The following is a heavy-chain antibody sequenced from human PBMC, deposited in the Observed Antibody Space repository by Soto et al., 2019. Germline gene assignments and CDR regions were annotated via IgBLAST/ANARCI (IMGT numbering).Heavy chain of an antibody. D-gene: IGHD2-15*01. CDR3: GKVFVGATGQTDSDS. Sequence: PSETLSLTCTVSGGSIYRSGYYWGWIRQPPGRGLEWIGSIDYNGVTYSNPSLKSRVTISRDTSKNQFSLKLTSVTAADTALYYCGKVFVGATGQTDSDSWGPGTMVTV. J-gene: IGHJ4*02. V-gene: IGHV4-39*01. CDR2: IDYNGVT. CDR1: GGSIYRSGYY.